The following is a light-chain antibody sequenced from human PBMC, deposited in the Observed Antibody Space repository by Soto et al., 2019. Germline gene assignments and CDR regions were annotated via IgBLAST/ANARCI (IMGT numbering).Light chain of an antibody. Sequence: QSALTQPASVSGSPGQSITISCTGTNSDIGAFDYVSWYQQHPGQVPKLIIRDVGDRPSGVSDRFSGSKSGNTASLTISGLQTEDEADYYCSSLTTSNTYVFGTGTKLTVL. CDR1: NSDIGAFDY. CDR3: SSLTTSNTYV. V-gene: IGLV2-14*03. CDR2: DVG. J-gene: IGLJ1*01.